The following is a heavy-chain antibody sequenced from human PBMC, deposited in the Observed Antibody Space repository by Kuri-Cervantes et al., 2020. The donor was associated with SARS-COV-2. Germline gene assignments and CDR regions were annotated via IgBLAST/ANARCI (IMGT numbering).Heavy chain of an antibody. CDR3: AREGYSSGQDFDS. CDR2: ISYDGTNK. CDR1: GFTFSSYA. D-gene: IGHD6-19*01. V-gene: IGHV3-30-3*01. Sequence: GESLKISCAASGFTFSSYAMHWVRQAPGKGLEWVALISYDGTNKSYADSVKGRFTISRDSSKNTLFLRMYSPRGDDTAIYYCAREGYSSGQDFDSWGQGALVTVSS. J-gene: IGHJ4*02.